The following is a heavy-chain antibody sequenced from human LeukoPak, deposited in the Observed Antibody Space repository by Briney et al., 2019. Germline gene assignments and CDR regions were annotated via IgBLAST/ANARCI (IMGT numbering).Heavy chain of an antibody. V-gene: IGHV3-7*03. CDR2: LKPDGAET. D-gene: IGHD2-2*01. CDR3: AKGYCSSTSCPANY. CDR1: GFTFTSYW. Sequence: GGPLRLSYAASGFTFTSYWVNWVRQAPGKGLEWVGNLKPDGAETYYGDSVKGRFTISRDNAKNSLYLQMNSLRAEDMALYYCAKGYCSSTSCPANYWGQGTLVTVSS. J-gene: IGHJ4*02.